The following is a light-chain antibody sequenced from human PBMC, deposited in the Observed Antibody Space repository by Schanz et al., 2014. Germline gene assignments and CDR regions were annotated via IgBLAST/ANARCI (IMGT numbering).Light chain of an antibody. Sequence: QSALTQPASVSGSPGQSITLSCTGTSSDVGGYNYVSWYQHHPGKAPKLMIYDVNNRPSGVPDRFSGSKSGTSASLAITGLQAEDEADYYCQSYDSSLSGSVFGGGTKLTVL. J-gene: IGLJ3*02. CDR3: QSYDSSLSGSV. V-gene: IGLV2-14*03. CDR2: DVN. CDR1: SSDVGGYNY.